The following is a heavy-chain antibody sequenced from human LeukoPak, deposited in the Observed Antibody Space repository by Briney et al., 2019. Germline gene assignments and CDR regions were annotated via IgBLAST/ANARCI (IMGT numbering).Heavy chain of an antibody. D-gene: IGHD3-9*01. CDR1: GGSVTSGGYY. Sequence: SETLSLTCTVSGGSVTSGGYYWSWIRQPPGKGLEWIGYIYYSGSTNYNPSLKSRVTISVDTSKNQFSLKLSSVTAADTAVYYCARGNYDIMTGYYRGLDYWGQGTLVTVSS. CDR3: ARGNYDIMTGYYRGLDY. CDR2: IYYSGST. J-gene: IGHJ4*02. V-gene: IGHV4-61*08.